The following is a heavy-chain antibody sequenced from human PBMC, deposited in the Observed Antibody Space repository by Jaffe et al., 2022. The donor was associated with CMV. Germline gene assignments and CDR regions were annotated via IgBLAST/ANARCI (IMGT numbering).Heavy chain of an antibody. J-gene: IGHJ3*02. CDR1: GFTFSSYA. CDR2: ISSNGGST. Sequence: EVQLVESGGGLVQPGGSLRLSCSASGFTFSSYAMHWVRQAPGKGLEYVSAISSNGGSTYYADSVKGRFTISRDNSKNTLYLQMSSLRAEDTAVYYCVKGEGLRYFDWLYDAFDIWGQGTMVTVSS. CDR3: VKGEGLRYFDWLYDAFDI. V-gene: IGHV3-64D*06. D-gene: IGHD3-9*01.